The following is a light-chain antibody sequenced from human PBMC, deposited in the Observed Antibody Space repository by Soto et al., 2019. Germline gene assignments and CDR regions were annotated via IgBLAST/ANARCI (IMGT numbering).Light chain of an antibody. V-gene: IGLV2-14*01. CDR1: SSDVGGYNY. CDR2: EVS. Sequence: QSALTQPASVSGSPGQSITISCTGTSSDVGGYNYVSWYQQHPGKAPKLMIYEVSNRPSGVSNRFSGSKSGNTASLTISVLQAEDEADYYCSSYTSSSTPVFGGGTKLTVL. J-gene: IGLJ2*01. CDR3: SSYTSSSTPV.